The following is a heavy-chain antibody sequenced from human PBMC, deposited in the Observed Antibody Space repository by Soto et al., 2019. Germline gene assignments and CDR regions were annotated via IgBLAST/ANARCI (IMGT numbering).Heavy chain of an antibody. Sequence: SETLSLTCAVNGGSLSGYYWSWIRQSPGKGLEWVGEINHRGSSDYNPSLKSRVTISIDASKNHVTLELTSVTAADTAVYYCARSDNRNSLYGVDVWGQGTAVTVSS. D-gene: IGHD1-7*01. CDR1: GGSLSGYY. CDR3: ARSDNRNSLYGVDV. V-gene: IGHV4-34*01. CDR2: INHRGSS. J-gene: IGHJ6*02.